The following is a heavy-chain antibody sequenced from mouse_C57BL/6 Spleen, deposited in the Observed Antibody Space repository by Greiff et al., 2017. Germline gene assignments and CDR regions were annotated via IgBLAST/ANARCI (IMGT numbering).Heavy chain of an antibody. D-gene: IGHD1-1*01. CDR1: GFTFTGYY. Sequence: EVKLVESGGGLVKPGGSLSLSCAASGFTFTGYYMSWVRQPPGKALEWLGFIRTKANGYTTEYSASVKGRFTITRDNYQSILYLQMNALRAEDSATYYCARSPITTVVDWYFDVWGTGTTVTVSS. V-gene: IGHV7-3*01. CDR2: IRTKANGYTT. CDR3: ARSPITTVVDWYFDV. J-gene: IGHJ1*03.